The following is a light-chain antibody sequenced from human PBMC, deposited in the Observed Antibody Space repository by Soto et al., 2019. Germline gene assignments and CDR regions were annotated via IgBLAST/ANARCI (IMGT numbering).Light chain of an antibody. CDR3: QQSYSARWT. J-gene: IGKJ1*01. CDR2: ATS. CDR1: QSINTY. Sequence: DIQRTQYPSSLSSSIGDRVTVTCRASQSINTYLNWFQQRPGNAPKLLIYATSTLQSGVPSRFSGSGSGTDFTLTISSLQPEDFATYYCQQSYSARWTFGQGTKVDVK. V-gene: IGKV1-39*01.